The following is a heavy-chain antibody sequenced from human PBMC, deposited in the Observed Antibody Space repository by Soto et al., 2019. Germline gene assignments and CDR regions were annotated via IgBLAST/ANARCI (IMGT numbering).Heavy chain of an antibody. Sequence: QVQLVESGGGVVQPGRSLRRSCAASGFTVSSYGMHWVRQAPGKGLEWVAVIWYDGSNKYYADSVKGRFTISRDNSKKTLYLQMNSLRAEDTAVYYCASWGIAAGDYWGQGTLVTVSS. V-gene: IGHV3-33*01. CDR3: ASWGIAAGDY. CDR2: IWYDGSNK. D-gene: IGHD6-13*01. J-gene: IGHJ4*02. CDR1: GFTVSSYG.